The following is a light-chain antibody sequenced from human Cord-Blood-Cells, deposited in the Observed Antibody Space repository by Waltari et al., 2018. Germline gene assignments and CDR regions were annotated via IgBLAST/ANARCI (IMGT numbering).Light chain of an antibody. V-gene: IGKV1-39*01. Sequence: DRVTITCRASQSISSYLNWYQQKPGKAPKLLIYAASSLQSGVPSRFSGSGSGTDFTLTISSLQPEDFATYYCQQSYSTPLTVGGGTKVEIK. CDR3: QQSYSTPLT. CDR1: QSISSY. CDR2: AAS. J-gene: IGKJ4*01.